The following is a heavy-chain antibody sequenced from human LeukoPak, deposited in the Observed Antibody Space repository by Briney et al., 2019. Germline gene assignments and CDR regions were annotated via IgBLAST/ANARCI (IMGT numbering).Heavy chain of an antibody. CDR1: GFTVSSNY. CDR2: IYSGGST. Sequence: GGFLRLSCAASGFTVSSNYMSWVRQAPGKGLEWVSVIYSGGSTYYADSVKGRSTISRDNSKNTLYLQMNSLRAEDTAVYYCARGYYYDSSGYYYNSYYFDYWGQGTLVTVSS. D-gene: IGHD3-22*01. J-gene: IGHJ4*02. CDR3: ARGYYYDSSGYYYNSYYFDY. V-gene: IGHV3-66*01.